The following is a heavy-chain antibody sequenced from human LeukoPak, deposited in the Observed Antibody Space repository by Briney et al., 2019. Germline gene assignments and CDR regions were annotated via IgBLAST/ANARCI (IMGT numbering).Heavy chain of an antibody. CDR2: IIPIFGTA. CDR1: GGTFSSYA. Sequence: SVKLSCKASGGTFSSYAISWVRQAPGPGLELMGGIIPIFGTANYAQKFQGRVTITADESTSTAYMELSSLRSEDTAVYYCARDPNTAMVNGGDYWGQGTLVTVSS. D-gene: IGHD5-18*01. CDR3: ARDPNTAMVNGGDY. J-gene: IGHJ4*02. V-gene: IGHV1-69*01.